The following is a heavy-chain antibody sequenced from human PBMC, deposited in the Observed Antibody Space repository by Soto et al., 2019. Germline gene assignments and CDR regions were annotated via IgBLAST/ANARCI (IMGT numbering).Heavy chain of an antibody. V-gene: IGHV4-59*08. D-gene: IGHD2-2*03. J-gene: IGHJ6*02. CDR2: MHYGGNS. CDR1: GGSIRSYG. CDR3: ARLNGYCVSTSCHGYYGMDV. Sequence: SETLSLTCSVAGGSIRSYGCSCFRQPPGKGLEWIGHMHYGGNSDYNPSLLSRVTISVDTSKSEFSLSLRSVTAADTAVYYCARLNGYCVSTSCHGYYGMDVWGQGTTVTVSS.